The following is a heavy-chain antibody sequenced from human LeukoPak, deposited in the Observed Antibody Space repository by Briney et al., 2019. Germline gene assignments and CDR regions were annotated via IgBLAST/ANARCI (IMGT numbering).Heavy chain of an antibody. CDR1: GGSISSYY. J-gene: IGHJ6*02. Sequence: SETLSLTCTVSGGSISSYYWGWIRQPPGKGLEWIGTIYFSGSTYYNPSLKRRVTISVDTSKNQFSLTMSSVTAADTAVYYCANLGYYNYGMDVWGQGTTVTVSS. V-gene: IGHV4-39*01. CDR3: ANLGYYNYGMDV. CDR2: IYFSGST.